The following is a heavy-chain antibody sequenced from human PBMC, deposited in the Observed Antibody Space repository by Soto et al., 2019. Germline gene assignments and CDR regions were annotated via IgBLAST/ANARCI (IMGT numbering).Heavy chain of an antibody. Sequence: GSLKISCKASGYSFSHYWIAWVRHTPGKGLEWMGVISPGDYDPRYSPPLQGQVTFSAATPMYTAYLQWNSLKASDTALYSCARGGFRRCQFDYWGRGTLVAVSS. CDR1: GYSFSHYW. J-gene: IGHJ4*02. V-gene: IGHV5-51*04. D-gene: IGHD2-8*01. CDR2: ISPGDYDP. CDR3: ARGGFRRCQFDY.